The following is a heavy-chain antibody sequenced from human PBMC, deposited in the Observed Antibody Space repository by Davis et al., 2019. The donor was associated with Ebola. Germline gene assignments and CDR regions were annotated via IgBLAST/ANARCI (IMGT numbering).Heavy chain of an antibody. Sequence: GESLKISCAASGFTFSSYAMHWVRQAPGKGLEWVAVISYDGSNKYYADSVQGRFTISRDNSKNTLYLQINSLKSEDTAVYYCAKEGVVIAVSPSYGMDVWGQGTTVTVSS. J-gene: IGHJ6*02. CDR2: ISYDGSNK. V-gene: IGHV3-30-3*01. D-gene: IGHD2-21*01. CDR3: AKEGVVIAVSPSYGMDV. CDR1: GFTFSSYA.